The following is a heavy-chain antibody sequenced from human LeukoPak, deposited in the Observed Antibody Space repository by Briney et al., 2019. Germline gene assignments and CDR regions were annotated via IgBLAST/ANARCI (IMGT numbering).Heavy chain of an antibody. V-gene: IGHV3-21*01. CDR1: GFTFSSYT. D-gene: IGHD3-22*01. J-gene: IGHJ4*02. CDR3: AREAASITMIVVVPDY. Sequence: GGSLRLSCAASGFTFSSYTMNWVRQAPGKGLEWVSSISSSSSHTHYADSVKGRFTISRDNAKNSLYLQMNSLRAEDTAVYYCAREAASITMIVVVPDYWGQGTLVTVSS. CDR2: ISSSSSHT.